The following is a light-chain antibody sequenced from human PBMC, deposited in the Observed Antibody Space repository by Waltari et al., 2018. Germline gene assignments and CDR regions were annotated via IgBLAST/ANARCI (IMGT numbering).Light chain of an antibody. Sequence: EIVLTQSPATLSLSPGERATLSCRARKSVGTYLGCYQQRPGQAPRLLIYDASNRATGIPARFSGSGSGTGFSLTISSLEPEDFAVYYCQQRSNWPWTFGQGTKVEIK. CDR2: DAS. J-gene: IGKJ1*01. V-gene: IGKV3-11*01. CDR1: KSVGTY. CDR3: QQRSNWPWT.